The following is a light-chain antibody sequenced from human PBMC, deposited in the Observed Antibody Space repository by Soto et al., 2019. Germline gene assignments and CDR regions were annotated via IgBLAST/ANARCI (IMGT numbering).Light chain of an antibody. CDR3: QHYNDLPLT. Sequence: EKVMTQSPATLSVSPGERVTLSCRASQSVATNLAWYQQKPGKAPRLLISGAYIRATGIPDRFIGSGSGTEFTLTITSLQSEDFAVYYCQHYNDLPLTFGQGTKVEIK. CDR2: GAY. J-gene: IGKJ1*01. CDR1: QSVATN. V-gene: IGKV3-15*01.